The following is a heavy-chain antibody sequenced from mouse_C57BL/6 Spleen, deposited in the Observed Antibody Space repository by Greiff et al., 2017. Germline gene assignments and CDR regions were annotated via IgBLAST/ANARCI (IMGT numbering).Heavy chain of an antibody. CDR1: GFSLSTFGMG. CDR2: IWWDDDK. CDR3: ARIGDSDYDYDDVFYAMDY. V-gene: IGHV8-8*01. D-gene: IGHD2-4*01. J-gene: IGHJ4*01. Sequence: QVTLKECGPGILQPSQTLSLTCSFSGFSLSTFGMGVGWIRQPSGKGLEWLAHIWWDDDKYYNPALKSRLTISKDTSKNQVFLKIANVDTADTATYYCARIGDSDYDYDDVFYAMDYWGQGTSVTVSS.